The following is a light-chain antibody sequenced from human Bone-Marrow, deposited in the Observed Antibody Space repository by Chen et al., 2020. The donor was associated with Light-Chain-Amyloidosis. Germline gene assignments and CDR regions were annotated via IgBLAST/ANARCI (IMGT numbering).Light chain of an antibody. CDR3: QVWDRSSDRPV. J-gene: IGLJ3*02. V-gene: IGLV3-21*02. CDR1: NIGSTS. Sequence: SYVLTQPSSVSVAPGQTATMACGGNNIGSTSVHWYQQTPGKAPLLVVYDDSDRPSGIPERLSGSNSGNTATLTISRVEAGDKADYYCQVWDRSSDRPVFGGGTKLTVL. CDR2: DDS.